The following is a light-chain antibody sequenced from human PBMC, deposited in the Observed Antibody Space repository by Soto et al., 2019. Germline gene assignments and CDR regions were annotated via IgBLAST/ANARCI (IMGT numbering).Light chain of an antibody. CDR2: AAS. CDR3: QPYYSYPIT. V-gene: IGKV1-8*01. CDR1: QGISSY. Sequence: AVQLTQSPSSLSTSVGSRVTITCRASQGISSYLAWYQQKPGKSPKLLIYAASTLQSGATSRFSGSGSGTDSPPTISCLQSEDFATYYCQPYYSYPITVGPVTRLDIK. J-gene: IGKJ5*01.